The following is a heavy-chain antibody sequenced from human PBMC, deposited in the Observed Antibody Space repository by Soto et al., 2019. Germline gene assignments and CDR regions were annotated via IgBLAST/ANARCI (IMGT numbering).Heavy chain of an antibody. CDR2: IIPIFGTA. CDR3: AGPGSGYVHSRNYFYYDMDV. J-gene: IGHJ6*02. Sequence: SVKVSFKASGGTFSSYAISWVRQAPGQGLEKMRGIIPIFGTANYAQKFQGRVTIAADESPSPAYMELSSLRSEDTAEYYSAGPGSGYVHSRNYFYYDMDVCGLWT. V-gene: IGHV1-69*13. D-gene: IGHD5-12*01. CDR1: GGTFSSYA.